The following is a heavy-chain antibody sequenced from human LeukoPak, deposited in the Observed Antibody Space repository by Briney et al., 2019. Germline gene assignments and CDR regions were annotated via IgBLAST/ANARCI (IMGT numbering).Heavy chain of an antibody. CDR1: GLTVSSNS. V-gene: IGHV3-53*01. Sequence: GGSLRLSCTVSGLTVSSNSWSWVRRAPGKGLEWVSFIYSGGNTHYSDSVKGRFTLSRDNSKNTLYLQMNSLRAEDTAIYYCARRAGEYSHPYDYWGQGTLVTVSS. CDR3: ARRAGEYSHPYDY. D-gene: IGHD2-15*01. CDR2: IYSGGNT. J-gene: IGHJ4*02.